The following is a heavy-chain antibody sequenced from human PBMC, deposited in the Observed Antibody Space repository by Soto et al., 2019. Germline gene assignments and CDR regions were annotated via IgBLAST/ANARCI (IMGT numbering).Heavy chain of an antibody. CDR2: IYYSGST. CDR1: GGSISSYY. Sequence: QVQLQESGPGLVKPSETLSLTCTVSGGSISSYYWSWIRQPPGKGLEWIGYIYYSGSTNYNPSLKSRVTISVDTSKNQFSLKLSCVTAADTAVYYCAGYSRYNWFDPWGQGTLVTVSS. V-gene: IGHV4-59*01. D-gene: IGHD6-13*01. CDR3: AGYSRYNWFDP. J-gene: IGHJ5*02.